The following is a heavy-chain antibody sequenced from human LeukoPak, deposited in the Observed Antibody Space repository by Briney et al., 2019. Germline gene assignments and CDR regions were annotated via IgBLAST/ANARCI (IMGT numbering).Heavy chain of an antibody. CDR2: IYYSGST. J-gene: IGHJ4*02. D-gene: IGHD3-10*01. Sequence: SETLSLTCTVSGGSISSYYWSWIRQPPGKGLEWIGYIYYSGSTNYNPSLKSRVTISVDTSKNQFSLKLSSVTAADTAVYYCARDRLRGVYLDYWGQGTLVTVSS. CDR3: ARDRLRGVYLDY. V-gene: IGHV4-59*01. CDR1: GGSISSYY.